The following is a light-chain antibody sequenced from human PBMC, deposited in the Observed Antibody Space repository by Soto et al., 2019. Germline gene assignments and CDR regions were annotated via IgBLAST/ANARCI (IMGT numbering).Light chain of an antibody. CDR3: AAWDNSLSGRV. CDR2: DDN. J-gene: IGLJ3*02. V-gene: IGLV1-47*02. Sequence: QSVLTQAPSASGTPGQRVTISCSGSSSNIGVNYVYWYQQVPGTAPKLLGFDDNQRPSGVPDRFSDSKSGTSAFLAISGLRSEDEADYYCAAWDNSLSGRVFGGGTKVTVL. CDR1: SSNIGVNY.